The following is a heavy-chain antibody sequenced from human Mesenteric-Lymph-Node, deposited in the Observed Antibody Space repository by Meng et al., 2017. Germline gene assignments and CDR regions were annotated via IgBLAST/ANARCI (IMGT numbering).Heavy chain of an antibody. V-gene: IGHV4-4*02. Sequence: QSQLQGAGPGLGKPSGTLSLTGAVSGGSISSGDWWSWVRQPPGKGLEWIGEIHHTGSTNYNPSFKSRVTILVDKSENLFSLRLTSVTAADTAVYYCASAGYYCLDYWGQGSLVTVSS. CDR2: IHHTGST. D-gene: IGHD2/OR15-2a*01. CDR1: GGSISSGDW. CDR3: ASAGYYCLDY. J-gene: IGHJ4*02.